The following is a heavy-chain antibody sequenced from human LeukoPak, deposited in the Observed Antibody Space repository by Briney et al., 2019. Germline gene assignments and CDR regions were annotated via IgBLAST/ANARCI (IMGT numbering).Heavy chain of an antibody. CDR3: AKAHEGYCSSTSCPDY. CDR2: ISGSGGST. CDR1: GFTFSSYA. J-gene: IGHJ4*02. V-gene: IGHV3-23*01. D-gene: IGHD2-2*01. Sequence: GGSLRLSCAASGFTFSSYAMSWVRQAPGKGLEWVSAISGSGGSTYYADSVKGRFTISRDNSKNTLYLQMNSLRAEDTAVYYCAKAHEGYCSSTSCPDYWGQGTLVTVSS.